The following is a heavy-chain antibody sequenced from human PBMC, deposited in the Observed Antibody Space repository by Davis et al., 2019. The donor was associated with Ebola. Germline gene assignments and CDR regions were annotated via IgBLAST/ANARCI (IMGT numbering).Heavy chain of an antibody. V-gene: IGHV1-18*01. J-gene: IGHJ6*04. D-gene: IGHD4-17*01. Sequence: AASVKVSCKASGYTFTSYGISWVRQAPGQGLEWMGWINPHNGNTNYAQNVQGRVTMTTDTSTSTAYVELRSLRSDDTAVYYCASYYGEDYGMDVWGKGTTVTVSS. CDR3: ASYYGEDYGMDV. CDR1: GYTFTSYG. CDR2: INPHNGNT.